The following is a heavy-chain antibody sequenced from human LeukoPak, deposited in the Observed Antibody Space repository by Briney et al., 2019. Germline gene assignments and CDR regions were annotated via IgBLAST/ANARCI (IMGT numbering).Heavy chain of an antibody. D-gene: IGHD5-18*01. CDR1: GYSISSGYY. CDR3: ARVEVQLWTYYFDY. CDR2: IYHSGST. Sequence: SETLSLTCTVSGYSISSGYYWGWIRQPPGKGLEWIGSIYHSGSTYYNPSLKSRVTISVDTSKNQFSLKLSSLTAADTAVYYCARVEVQLWTYYFDYWGQGTLVTVSS. J-gene: IGHJ4*02. V-gene: IGHV4-38-2*02.